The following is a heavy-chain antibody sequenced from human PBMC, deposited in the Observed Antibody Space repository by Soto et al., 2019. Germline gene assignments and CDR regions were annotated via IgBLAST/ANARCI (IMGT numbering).Heavy chain of an antibody. D-gene: IGHD3-22*01. V-gene: IGHV1-18*01. CDR2: ISGYNGNT. Sequence: QIQLVQSGTEVKRSGASVKVSCKTSGYSFTTYGLSWVRQAPGRGLEWVGWISGYNGNTNYAQKFQGTVILTTDTPTTTGYMEIKRLRSDDTAVYYCVRDTYYYHSSGPAPFEYWGQGTQVIVSS. J-gene: IGHJ4*02. CDR1: GYSFTTYG. CDR3: VRDTYYYHSSGPAPFEY.